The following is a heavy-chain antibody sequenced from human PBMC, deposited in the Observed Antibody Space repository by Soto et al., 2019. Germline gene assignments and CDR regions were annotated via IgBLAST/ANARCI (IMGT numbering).Heavy chain of an antibody. CDR3: ARRIAAAGTPDAFDI. Sequence: GASVKVSCKASGYTFTSYGISWVRQAPGQGLEWMGWIIAYNGKANYAQKFQGRVTMTTDTSTSTAYMELSSLRSEDTAVYYCARRIAAAGTPDAFDIWGQGTMVTVSS. V-gene: IGHV1-18*01. D-gene: IGHD6-13*01. CDR1: GYTFTSYG. CDR2: IIAYNGKA. J-gene: IGHJ3*02.